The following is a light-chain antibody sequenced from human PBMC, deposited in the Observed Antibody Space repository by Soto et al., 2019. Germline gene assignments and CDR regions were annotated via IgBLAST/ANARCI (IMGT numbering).Light chain of an antibody. CDR2: LGS. Sequence: DIVMTQSPLSLPVTPGEPASISCRSSQSLLHSNGYNYLDWYLQKPGQSPQLLIYLGSNRASGVPERFSGSGSGTAFTLKISRVEAEDVGVYYCMQAVQAPRTFGQGTKVEIK. CDR1: QSLLHSNGYNY. J-gene: IGKJ1*01. V-gene: IGKV2-28*01. CDR3: MQAVQAPRT.